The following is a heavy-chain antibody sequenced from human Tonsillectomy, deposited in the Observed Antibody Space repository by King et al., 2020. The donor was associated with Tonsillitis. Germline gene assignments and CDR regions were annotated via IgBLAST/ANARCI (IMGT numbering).Heavy chain of an antibody. D-gene: IGHD3-22*01. CDR2: ISSSGSTI. CDR3: AREGGEDYYDSSGYFKYFQH. CDR1: GFTFSDYY. Sequence: QLVQSGGGLVKPGGSLRLSCAASGFTFSDYYMSWIRQAPGKGLEWVSYISSSGSTIYYADSVKGRFTISRDNAKNSLYLQMNSLRAEETAVYYCAREGGEDYYDSSGYFKYFQHWGQGTLVTVSS. J-gene: IGHJ1*01. V-gene: IGHV3-11*01.